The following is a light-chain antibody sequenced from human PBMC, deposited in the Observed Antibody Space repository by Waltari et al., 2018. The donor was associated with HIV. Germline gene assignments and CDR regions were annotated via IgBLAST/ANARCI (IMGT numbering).Light chain of an antibody. CDR3: QSYDSSLNNHVL. Sequence: QSVLTQPPSVSGAPVQRVTISCTGSSSNIGAGYDVHWYQQLPGAAPKLLISRDRFSASESGTSASLAITGLQAEDEADYYCQSYDSSLNNHVLFGGGTKLTVL. V-gene: IGLV1-40*01. CDR1: SSNIGAGYD. J-gene: IGLJ2*01.